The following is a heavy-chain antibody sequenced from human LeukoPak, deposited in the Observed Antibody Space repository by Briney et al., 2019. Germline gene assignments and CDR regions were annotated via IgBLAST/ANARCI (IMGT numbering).Heavy chain of an antibody. Sequence: GGSLRLSCAASGFTFSSYAMSWVRQAPGKGLEWVSGISGNGTSTYYADSVKGRFTISRDNSKNTMSLQMNSLRAEDTALYYCARGKGIAVSSFDSWGQGTLVTVSS. J-gene: IGHJ4*02. V-gene: IGHV3-23*01. D-gene: IGHD6-19*01. CDR3: ARGKGIAVSSFDS. CDR2: ISGNGTST. CDR1: GFTFSSYA.